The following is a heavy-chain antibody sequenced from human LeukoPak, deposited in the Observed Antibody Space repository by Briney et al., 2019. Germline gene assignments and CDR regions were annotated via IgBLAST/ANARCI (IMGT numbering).Heavy chain of an antibody. D-gene: IGHD6-25*01. CDR3: ARAGGKVDY. V-gene: IGHV4-59*01. CDR2: IYYSGST. CDR1: GGSISSYY. Sequence: PSKTLSLTCTVPGGSISSYYWSWIRQPPGKGLEWIGYIYYSGSTNYNPSLKSRVTISVDTSKNQFSLKLSSVTAADTAVYYCARAGGKVDYWGQGTLVTVSS. J-gene: IGHJ4*02.